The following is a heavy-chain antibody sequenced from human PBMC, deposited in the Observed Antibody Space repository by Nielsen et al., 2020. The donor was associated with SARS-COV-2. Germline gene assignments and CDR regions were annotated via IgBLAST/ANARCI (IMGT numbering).Heavy chain of an antibody. V-gene: IGHV4-4*02. J-gene: IGHJ6*03. CDR2: VSHSGSI. CDR1: GGSFSSNDW. CDR3: ARGDLVVVPSPILGLGPFFYYFYLDV. D-gene: IGHD2-2*01. Sequence: SETLSLTCAVSGGSFSSNDWWSWVRQSPGTGLEWIGDVSHSGSINYNPSLKSRVTLSMDKSKRQFSLRLTSVSAADTAVYFCARGDLVVVPSPILGLGPFFYYFYLDVWGKGTTVIVSS.